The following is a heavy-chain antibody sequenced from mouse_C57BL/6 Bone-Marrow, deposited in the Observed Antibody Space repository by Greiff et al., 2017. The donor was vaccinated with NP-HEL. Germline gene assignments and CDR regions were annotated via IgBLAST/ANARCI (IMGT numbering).Heavy chain of an antibody. V-gene: IGHV1-26*01. Sequence: EVQLQQSGPELVKPGASVKISCKASGYTFTDYYMNWVKQSHGKSLEWIGDINPNNGGTSYNQKFKGKATLTVDKSSSTAYIELRSLTSEDSAVYYCARDGVRRFLHAMDYWGQGTSVTVSS. CDR1: GYTFTDYY. J-gene: IGHJ4*01. D-gene: IGHD1-1*02. CDR3: ARDGVRRFLHAMDY. CDR2: INPNNGGT.